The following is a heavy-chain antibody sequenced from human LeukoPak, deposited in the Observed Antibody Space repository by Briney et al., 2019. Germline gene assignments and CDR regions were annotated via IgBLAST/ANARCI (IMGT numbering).Heavy chain of an antibody. CDR3: ARVDYYYDMDV. CDR2: MSHSGST. V-gene: IGHV4-30-2*06. CDR1: GASIRSGDYY. J-gene: IGHJ6*02. Sequence: SQTLSLTCTVSGASIRSGDYYWSWVRQSPGKGLEWIGEMSHSGSTNYNPSLESRVTMSVDKSKNQFSLKLSSVTAADTAVYYCARVDYYYDMDVWGQGTTVTVSS.